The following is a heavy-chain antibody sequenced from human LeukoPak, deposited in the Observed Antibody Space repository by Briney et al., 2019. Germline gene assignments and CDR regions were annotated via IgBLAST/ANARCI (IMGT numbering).Heavy chain of an antibody. CDR1: GFTFSNYS. Sequence: PGGSLRLSCAASGFTFSNYSMNWVRQAPGKGLEWVSAISGSGGNTYYADSVKGRLTISRDNSRNTLFLQINSLRAEDTAVYYWAKVCGLDHYYYMDVWGKGTTVTVSS. CDR3: AKVCGLDHYYYMDV. J-gene: IGHJ6*03. D-gene: IGHD1-1*01. CDR2: ISGSGGNT. V-gene: IGHV3-23*01.